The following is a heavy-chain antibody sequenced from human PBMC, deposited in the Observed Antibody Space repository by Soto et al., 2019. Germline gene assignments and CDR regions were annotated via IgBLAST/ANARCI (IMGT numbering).Heavy chain of an antibody. J-gene: IGHJ4*02. V-gene: IGHV4-30-4*08. CDR3: ARGNVPGIAARGDYFDY. CDR2: IYYSGST. Sequence: PSETLSLTCTVSGGSISSGGYYWSWIRQHPGKGLEWIGYIYYSGSTYYNPSLKSRVTISVDTSKNQFSLKLSSVTAADTAVYYCARGNVPGIAARGDYFDYWGQGTLVTVSS. D-gene: IGHD6-6*01. CDR1: GGSISSGGYY.